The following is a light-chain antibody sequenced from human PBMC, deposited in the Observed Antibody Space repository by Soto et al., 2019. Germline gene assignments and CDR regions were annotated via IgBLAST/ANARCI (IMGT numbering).Light chain of an antibody. CDR3: SSYTSSGTLVV. Sequence: QSVLTHPASVSGSPGQSITISCTGTSSDVGGYHYVSWYQQHPGKAPKLMIYDVSNRTSGVSTRFSGSKSGNTPSLTISGLQAEDEADCYCSSYTSSGTLVVFGGGTKLTVL. CDR2: DVS. CDR1: SSDVGGYHY. J-gene: IGLJ3*02. V-gene: IGLV2-14*01.